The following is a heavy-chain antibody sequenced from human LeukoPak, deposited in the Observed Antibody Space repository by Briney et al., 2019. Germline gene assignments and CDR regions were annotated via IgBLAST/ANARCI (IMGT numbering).Heavy chain of an antibody. CDR1: GYSFTSYW. CDR3: ARHPHYYDSSGYYYHIDY. CDR2: IYPGDSDT. J-gene: IGHJ4*02. D-gene: IGHD3-22*01. V-gene: IGHV5-51*01. Sequence: GESLKISCKGSGYSFTSYWIGWVRQMPGKGLEWMGIIYPGDSDTGYSPSFQGQVTISADKSISTAYLQWSSLEASDTAMYYCARHPHYYDSSGYYYHIDYWGQGTLVTVSS.